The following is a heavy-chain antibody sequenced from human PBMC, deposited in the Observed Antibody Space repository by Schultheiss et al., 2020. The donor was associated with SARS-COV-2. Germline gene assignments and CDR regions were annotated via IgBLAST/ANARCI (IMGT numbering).Heavy chain of an antibody. D-gene: IGHD4-17*01. V-gene: IGHV3-21*01. CDR3: AKNLDYGDYDDSVSFYYYGMDV. J-gene: IGHJ6*02. Sequence: GESLKISCAASGFTFSSYSMNWVRQAPGKGLEWVSSISSSSSYIYYADSVKGRFTISRDNAKNSLYLQMNSLRAEDTAVYYCAKNLDYGDYDDSVSFYYYGMDVWGQGTTVTVSS. CDR1: GFTFSSYS. CDR2: ISSSSSYI.